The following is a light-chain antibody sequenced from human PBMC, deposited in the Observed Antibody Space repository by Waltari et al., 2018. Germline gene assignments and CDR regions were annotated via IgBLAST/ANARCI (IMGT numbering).Light chain of an antibody. Sequence: DIVMTQSPDSLAVSLGERATINCKSSQSVLYSSNNKDYLGWFQQKPGQQPKLLISWASIREFGVPDRFSGSGSGTDFTLTISSLQAEDVAVYYCQQYYTAPLTFGGGTKVEIK. CDR3: QQYYTAPLT. CDR2: WAS. V-gene: IGKV4-1*01. J-gene: IGKJ4*01. CDR1: QSVLYSSNNKDY.